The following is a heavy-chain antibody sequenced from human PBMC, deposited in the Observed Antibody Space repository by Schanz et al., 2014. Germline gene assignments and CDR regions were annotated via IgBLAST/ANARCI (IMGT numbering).Heavy chain of an antibody. D-gene: IGHD3-3*01. V-gene: IGHV3-21*01. J-gene: IGHJ4*02. CDR3: AKDVDFWSGYYLDY. Sequence: EVQLVESGGGLVKPGGSLRLSCAASGFTFSNYSMNWVRQAPGKGLEWVSSISSTSSYIFYADSVKGRFTISRDNAKNSLYLQMNSLRAEDTAVYYCAKDVDFWSGYYLDYWGQGTLVTVSS. CDR1: GFTFSNYS. CDR2: ISSTSSYI.